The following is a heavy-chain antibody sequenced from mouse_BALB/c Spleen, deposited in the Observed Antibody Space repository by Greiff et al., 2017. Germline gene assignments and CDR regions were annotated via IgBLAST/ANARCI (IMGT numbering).Heavy chain of an antibody. Sequence: EVQLQQSGPGLVKPSQSLSLTCSVTGYSITSGYYWNWIRQFPGNKLEWMGYISYDGSNNYNPSLKNRISITRDTSKNQFFLKLNSVTTEDTATYYCARGLIDYAMDYWGQGTSVTVSS. D-gene: IGHD2-4*01. CDR3: ARGLIDYAMDY. CDR1: GYSITSGYY. CDR2: ISYDGSN. V-gene: IGHV3-6*02. J-gene: IGHJ4*01.